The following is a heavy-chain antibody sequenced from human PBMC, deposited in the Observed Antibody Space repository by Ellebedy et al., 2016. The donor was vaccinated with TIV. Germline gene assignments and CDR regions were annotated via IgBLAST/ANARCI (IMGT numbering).Heavy chain of an antibody. D-gene: IGHD6-25*01. CDR1: GYSFTSYW. Sequence: GESLKISCKGSGYSFTSYWIGWVRQMPGQGPEWMGVIYPGDSDIRYGQSFQGRVTISADKSNPTAYLQWTSLKASDSGMYYCARLRGHDFDFWGQGTLVTVSS. V-gene: IGHV5-51*01. J-gene: IGHJ4*02. CDR3: ARLRGHDFDF. CDR2: IYPGDSDI.